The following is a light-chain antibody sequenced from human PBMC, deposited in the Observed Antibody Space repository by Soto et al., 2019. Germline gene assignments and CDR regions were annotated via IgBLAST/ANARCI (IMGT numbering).Light chain of an antibody. CDR1: SSNIGAGYD. V-gene: IGLV1-40*01. CDR2: GNS. Sequence: QSVLTQPPSMSGAPGQRVTISCTGSSSNIGAGYDVHWYQQLPGTAPKLLIYGNSNRPSGVPDRFSGSKSGTSASLAITGLQAEDEADYYSQSYDSSLSGSVFGGGTKLTVL. CDR3: QSYDSSLSGSV. J-gene: IGLJ3*02.